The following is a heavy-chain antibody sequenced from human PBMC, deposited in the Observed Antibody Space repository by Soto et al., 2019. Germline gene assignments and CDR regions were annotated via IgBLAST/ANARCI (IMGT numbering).Heavy chain of an antibody. V-gene: IGHV3-48*01. CDR1: GFTFSSYS. Sequence: EVQLVESGGGLVQPGGSLRLSCAASGFTFSSYSMNWVRQAPGKGLEWVSYISSSSSTIYYADSEKGRFTISRDNAKNSLYLQMNSLRAEDTAVYYCARGPYWYFDLWGRGTLVTVSS. CDR2: ISSSSSTI. CDR3: ARGPYWYFDL. J-gene: IGHJ2*01.